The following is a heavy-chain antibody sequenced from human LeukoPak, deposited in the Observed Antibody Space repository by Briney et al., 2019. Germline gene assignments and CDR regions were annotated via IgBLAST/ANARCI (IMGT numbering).Heavy chain of an antibody. CDR2: ISYDGSNK. J-gene: IGHJ4*02. CDR3: ARVSGIAVAGIPHHPADFDY. Sequence: PGGSLRLSCAASGFTFSSYAMHWVRQAPGKGLEWVAVISYDGSNKYYADSVKGRFTISRDNSKNTLYLQMNSLRAEDTAVYYCARVSGIAVAGIPHHPADFDYWGQGTLVTVSS. CDR1: GFTFSSYA. D-gene: IGHD6-19*01. V-gene: IGHV3-30-3*01.